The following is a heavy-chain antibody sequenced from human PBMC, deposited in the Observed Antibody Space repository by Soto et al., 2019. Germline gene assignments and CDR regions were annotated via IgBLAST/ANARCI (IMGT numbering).Heavy chain of an antibody. D-gene: IGHD3-16*01. CDR3: AKEIFGGGKIERKGYNATRAFDI. CDR2: ISGSGGST. J-gene: IGHJ3*02. CDR1: GFTFSSYA. Sequence: GGSLRLSCAASGFTFSSYAMSWVRQAPGKGLEWVSAISGSGGSTYYADSVKGRFTISRDNSKNTLYLQMNSLRAEDTAVYYCAKEIFGGGKIERKGYNATRAFDIWGQGTMVTVSS. V-gene: IGHV3-23*01.